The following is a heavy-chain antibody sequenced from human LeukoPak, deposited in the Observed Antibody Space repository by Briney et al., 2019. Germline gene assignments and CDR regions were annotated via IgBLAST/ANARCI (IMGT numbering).Heavy chain of an antibody. CDR1: GGSTSSYY. Sequence: PSEALSLTCTVSGGSTSSYYWSWIRQPAGKGLEWIGRIYTSGSTNYNPSLKSRVTMSVDTSKNQFSLKLSSVTAADTAVYYCARDSAAAGTVDYWGQGTLVTVSS. J-gene: IGHJ4*02. V-gene: IGHV4-4*07. D-gene: IGHD6-13*01. CDR3: ARDSAAAGTVDY. CDR2: IYTSGST.